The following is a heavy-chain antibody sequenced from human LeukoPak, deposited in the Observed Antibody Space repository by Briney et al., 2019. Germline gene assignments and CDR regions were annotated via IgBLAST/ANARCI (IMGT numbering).Heavy chain of an antibody. V-gene: IGHV5-51*01. CDR3: ARGNYYGSGSYPNPHFDY. D-gene: IGHD3-10*01. J-gene: IGHJ4*02. Sequence: GESLKISCKGSGYSFTSYWIGWVRQMPGKGLEWMGIIYPGDSDTRYSPSFQGQVTISADKSISTAYLQWSSLKASDTAMYYCARGNYYGSGSYPNPHFDYWGQGTLVIVSS. CDR1: GYSFTSYW. CDR2: IYPGDSDT.